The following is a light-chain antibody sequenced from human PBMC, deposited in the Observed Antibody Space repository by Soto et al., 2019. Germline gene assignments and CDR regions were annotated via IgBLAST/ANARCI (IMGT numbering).Light chain of an antibody. J-gene: IGKJ4*01. V-gene: IGKV3-11*02. CDR1: QSVGSY. CDR3: QQRSNWPPLT. CDR2: DAS. Sequence: EIEVTQSPATLSLSPGERATLSCRTSQSVGSYLAWYQKKPGQAPRLLIYDASTRATGIPARFSGGRSGRDLTGTISSLEPEDCAVYYCQQRSNWPPLTFGGGTKVEI.